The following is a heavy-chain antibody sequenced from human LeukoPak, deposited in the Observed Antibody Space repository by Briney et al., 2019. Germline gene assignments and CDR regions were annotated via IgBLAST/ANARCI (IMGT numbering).Heavy chain of an antibody. CDR3: ARETQFYDSSGYPDY. Sequence: PSETLSLTCTVSGGSISSYYWSWIRQPAGKGLEWIGRIYTSGSTNYNPSLKSRVTMSVDTSKNQFSLKLSSVTAADTAVYYCARETQFYDSSGYPDYWGQGTVVTVSS. V-gene: IGHV4-4*07. CDR1: GGSISSYY. J-gene: IGHJ4*02. CDR2: IYTSGST. D-gene: IGHD3-22*01.